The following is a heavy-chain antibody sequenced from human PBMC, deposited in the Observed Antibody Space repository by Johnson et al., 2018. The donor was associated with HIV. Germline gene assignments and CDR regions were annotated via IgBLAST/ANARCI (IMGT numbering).Heavy chain of an antibody. V-gene: IGHV3-30*04. CDR3: ARDFGLFLGKDDAFDI. Sequence: QVPLVESGGGVVQPGRSLRLSCAASGFTFSNYAMHWVRQAPGKGLEWVAVISYDGNNKYYADSLKGRFTISRDNSKNTLYLQMKSLRAEDTAVYYCARDFGLFLGKDDAFDIWGQGTMVTVSS. D-gene: IGHD7-27*01. CDR1: GFTFSNYA. J-gene: IGHJ3*02. CDR2: ISYDGNNK.